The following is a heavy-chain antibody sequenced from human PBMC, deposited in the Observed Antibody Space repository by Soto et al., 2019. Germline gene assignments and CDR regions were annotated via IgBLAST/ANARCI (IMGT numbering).Heavy chain of an antibody. D-gene: IGHD3-22*01. V-gene: IGHV3-30-3*01. Sequence: GGSMRLSSAASGLTFKSYAVHGVRQAPGKGLEWVAVISYDGSNKYYADSVKGRFTISRDNSKNTLYLQMNSLRAEDTAVYYCAREPYYYDSSGYYYYWGQGTLVTVSS. CDR1: GLTFKSYA. CDR3: AREPYYYDSSGYYYY. J-gene: IGHJ4*02. CDR2: ISYDGSNK.